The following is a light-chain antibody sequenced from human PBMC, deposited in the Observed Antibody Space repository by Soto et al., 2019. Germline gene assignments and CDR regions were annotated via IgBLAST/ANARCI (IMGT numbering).Light chain of an antibody. V-gene: IGKV1-5*03. CDR3: QQYNSYLLT. Sequence: DIQMTQSPSTLSASVGDRVTITCRASQSISSWLAWYQQKPGKAPKLLIYKASSLESGVPSRFSGSGSGTEFTLTISCLQPDEFATYYCQQYNSYLLTFGGGTKVEIK. CDR1: QSISSW. CDR2: KAS. J-gene: IGKJ4*02.